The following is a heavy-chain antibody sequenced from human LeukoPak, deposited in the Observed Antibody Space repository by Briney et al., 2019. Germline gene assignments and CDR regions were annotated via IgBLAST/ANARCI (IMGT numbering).Heavy chain of an antibody. CDR1: GFTFDDYA. J-gene: IGHJ6*03. Sequence: GGSLRLSCAASGFTFDDYAMHWVRHAPGKGLEWVSLISWDGGSTYYADSVRGRFTISRDNSKNSLYLQMNSLRAEDTALYYCAKAARREYSSSWDYYYMDVWGKGTTVTVSS. V-gene: IGHV3-43D*03. CDR3: AKAARREYSSSWDYYYMDV. D-gene: IGHD6-13*01. CDR2: ISWDGGST.